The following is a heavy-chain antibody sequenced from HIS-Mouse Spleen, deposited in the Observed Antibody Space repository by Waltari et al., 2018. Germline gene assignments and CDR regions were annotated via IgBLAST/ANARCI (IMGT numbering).Heavy chain of an antibody. Sequence: QVQLPQWGAGLLPPSATLSLTCAVYGGSFSGHYRRLTRQPPGKGREWIGEINHSGSTNYNPSLKSRVTISVDTSKNQFSLKLSSVTAADTAVYYCARGPLGPDAFDIWGQGTMVTVSS. V-gene: IGHV4-34*01. CDR3: ARGPLGPDAFDI. J-gene: IGHJ3*02. CDR1: GGSFSGHY. CDR2: INHSGST.